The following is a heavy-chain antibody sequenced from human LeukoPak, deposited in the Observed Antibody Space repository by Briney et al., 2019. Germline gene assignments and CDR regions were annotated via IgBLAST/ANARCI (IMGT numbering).Heavy chain of an antibody. Sequence: SVKVSCKASGGTFSSYAISWVRQAPGQGLEWMGGIIPIFGTANYAQKFQGRVTITTDGSTSTAYMELSSLRSEDTAVYYCARGVSEYGSGSYYVDYWGQETLVTVSS. J-gene: IGHJ4*02. V-gene: IGHV1-69*05. D-gene: IGHD3-10*01. CDR2: IIPIFGTA. CDR3: ARGVSEYGSGSYYVDY. CDR1: GGTFSSYA.